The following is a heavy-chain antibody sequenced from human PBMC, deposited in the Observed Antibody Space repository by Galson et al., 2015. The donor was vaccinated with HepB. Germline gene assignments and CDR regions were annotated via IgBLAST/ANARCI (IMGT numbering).Heavy chain of an antibody. CDR3: ARVGDFWSGYYTIDY. D-gene: IGHD3-3*01. CDR1: GFTFSSYS. Sequence: SLRLSCAASGFTFSSYSMNWVRQAPGKGLEWVSSISSSSSYIYYADSVKGRFTISRDNAKNSLYLQMNSLRAEDTAVYYCARVGDFWSGYYTIDYWGQGTLVTVSS. J-gene: IGHJ4*02. V-gene: IGHV3-21*01. CDR2: ISSSSSYI.